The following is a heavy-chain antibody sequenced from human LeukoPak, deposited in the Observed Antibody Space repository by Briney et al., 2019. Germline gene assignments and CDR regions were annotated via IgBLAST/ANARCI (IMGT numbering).Heavy chain of an antibody. D-gene: IGHD5-18*01. CDR1: GGSISSSSHF. CDR2: FSYGDDT. V-gene: IGHV4-39*01. J-gene: IGHJ4*02. CDR3: VRQPQREYTYGFGDF. Sequence: DPSETLSLTCSVSGGSISSSSHFWGWIRQSPGKGLEWIGSFSYGDDTFYDPSLKSRVTISADTSKNQFSLKLNSVTAADTAVYYCVRQPQREYTYGFGDFWGQGILVTVSS.